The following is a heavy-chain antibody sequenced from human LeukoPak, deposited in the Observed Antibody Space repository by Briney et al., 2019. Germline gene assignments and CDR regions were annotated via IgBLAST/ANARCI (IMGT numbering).Heavy chain of an antibody. J-gene: IGHJ4*02. D-gene: IGHD2-15*01. CDR3: ATGYCSGGSCYHDY. V-gene: IGHV1-24*01. CDR1: GYTLTELS. CDR2: FDPEDGET. Sequence: ASVKVSCKVSGYTLTELSMHWVRQAPGKGLEWMGGFDPEDGETIYAQKFQGRVTMTEDTSTDTAYMELGSLRSEDTAVYYCATGYCSGGSCYHDYWGQGTLVTVSS.